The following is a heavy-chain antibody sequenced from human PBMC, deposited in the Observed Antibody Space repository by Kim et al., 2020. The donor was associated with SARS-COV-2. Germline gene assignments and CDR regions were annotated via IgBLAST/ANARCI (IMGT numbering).Heavy chain of an antibody. V-gene: IGHV4-31*03. J-gene: IGHJ4*02. D-gene: IGHD4-17*01. CDR2: IYYSGNT. CDR3: ARDRGYGDFLY. CDR1: GGSISSGDYY. Sequence: SETLSLTCTVSGGSISSGDYYWSWIRQHPGKGLEWIGYIYYSGNTYYNPSLKSRVTISVDTSTNQFSLKLSSVTAADTAVYYCARDRGYGDFLYWGQGTLVTVSS.